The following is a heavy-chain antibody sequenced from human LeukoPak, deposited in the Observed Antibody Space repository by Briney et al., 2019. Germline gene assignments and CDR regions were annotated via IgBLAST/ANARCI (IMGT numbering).Heavy chain of an antibody. CDR1: GGSVSDYY. J-gene: IGHJ4*02. CDR2: IYYTGST. CDR3: ASVVKPXLQXDY. V-gene: IGHV4-59*08. D-gene: IGHD3-22*01. Sequence: SETLSLTCTISGGSVSDYYWSWIRQSPGKGLEWIGYIYYTGSTTYNPSLKSRVTISADTSKNQFSLKLSSVTAADTAVYYCASVVKPXLQXDYXXQGTLVTVXS.